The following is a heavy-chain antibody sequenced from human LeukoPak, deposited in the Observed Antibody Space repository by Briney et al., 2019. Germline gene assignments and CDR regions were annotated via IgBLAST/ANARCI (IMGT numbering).Heavy chain of an antibody. V-gene: IGHV1-2*02. Sequence: GASVKVSCKASGYTFTSYYMHWVRLAPGQGLEWMGLTNLKSGGLNYAQKFQGRVTMTRDTSISTAYMELTRLTSDDTAVYYCARDGFMITFGGVTVGPSYFDYWGQGTLVTVSS. CDR2: TNLKSGGL. D-gene: IGHD3-16*02. CDR1: GYTFTSYY. J-gene: IGHJ4*02. CDR3: ARDGFMITFGGVTVGPSYFDY.